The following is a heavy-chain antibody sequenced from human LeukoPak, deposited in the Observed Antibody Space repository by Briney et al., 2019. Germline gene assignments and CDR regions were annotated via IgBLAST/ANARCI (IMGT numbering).Heavy chain of an antibody. CDR3: ANLNRHLGEGYYYYYYMDV. D-gene: IGHD4-17*01. V-gene: IGHV3-23*01. J-gene: IGHJ6*03. Sequence: GGSLRLSCAASGFTFSSYGMHWVRQAPGKGLEWVSAISGSGGSTYYADSVKGRFTISRDNSKNTLYLQMNSLRAEDTAVYYCANLNRHLGEGYYYYYYMDVWGKGTTVTVSS. CDR2: ISGSGGST. CDR1: GFTFSSYG.